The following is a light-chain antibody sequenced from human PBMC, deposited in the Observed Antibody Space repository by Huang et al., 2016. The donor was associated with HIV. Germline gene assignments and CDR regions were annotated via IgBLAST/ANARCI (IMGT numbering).Light chain of an antibody. CDR2: NAS. J-gene: IGKJ4*01. CDR3: QQRSKSLT. CDR1: QSLNNY. Sequence: IVLTQSPATLSLSPGETATLSCRATQSLNNYLAWYQQRPGQAPRRLIYNASNRTAGIPARFSGSGSGTDFKLTINNFKPEDLAIYYCQQRSKSLTFGGGTTVEIK. V-gene: IGKV3-11*01.